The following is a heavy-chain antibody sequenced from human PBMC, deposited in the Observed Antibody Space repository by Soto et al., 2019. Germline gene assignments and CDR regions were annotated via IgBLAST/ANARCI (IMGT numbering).Heavy chain of an antibody. V-gene: IGHV1-69*13. J-gene: IGHJ5*02. D-gene: IGHD2-21*02. CDR1: GGTFSSYA. CDR2: TIPIFGTA. Sequence: ASVKVSCKASGGTFSSYAISWVRQAPGQGLEWMGGTIPIFGTANYAQKFQGRVTITADESTSTAYMELSSLRSEDTAVYYCARGSRLAYCGGDCSNWFDPWGQGTLVTVSS. CDR3: ARGSRLAYCGGDCSNWFDP.